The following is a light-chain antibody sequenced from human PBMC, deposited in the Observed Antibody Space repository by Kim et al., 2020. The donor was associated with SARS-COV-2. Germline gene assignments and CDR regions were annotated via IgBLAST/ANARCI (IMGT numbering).Light chain of an antibody. CDR1: SRKKDY. J-gene: IGLJ2*01. CDR2: GNN. Sequence: LRKTSRMTRQGDSRKKDYASRNKRRPRQDPVLVIYGNNYRPTGIPDRFSGSSSGNTASLTITGAQAEDEADYYCNCRDIRSDQLVFGGGTQLTVL. V-gene: IGLV3-19*01. CDR3: NCRDIRSDQLV.